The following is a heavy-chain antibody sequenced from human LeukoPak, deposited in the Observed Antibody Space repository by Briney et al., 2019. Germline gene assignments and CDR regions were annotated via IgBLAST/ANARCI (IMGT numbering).Heavy chain of an antibody. J-gene: IGHJ4*02. CDR2: INPNSGGT. CDR3: ARDSPRGYSYGRLFY. Sequence: ASVKVSCKASGYTFTSYGIRWVRQAPGQGLEWMGWINPNSGGTNYAQKFQGRVTMTRDTSISTAYMELSRLRSDDTAVYYCARDSPRGYSYGRLFYWGQGTLVTVSS. D-gene: IGHD5-18*01. CDR1: GYTFTSYG. V-gene: IGHV1-2*02.